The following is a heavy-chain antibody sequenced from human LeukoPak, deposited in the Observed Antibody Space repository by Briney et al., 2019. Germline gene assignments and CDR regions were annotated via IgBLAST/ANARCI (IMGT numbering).Heavy chain of an antibody. CDR2: ISSSSSYI. CDR1: GFTFGSYS. J-gene: IGHJ6*03. CDR3: ARARIYYDSSGFAAYYMDV. V-gene: IGHV3-21*01. Sequence: PGGSLRLSCAASGFTFGSYSMNWVRQAPGKGLEWVSSISSSSSYIYYADSVKGRFTISRDNAKNSLYLQMNSLRAEDTAVYYCARARIYYDSSGFAAYYMDVWGKGATVTVSS. D-gene: IGHD3-22*01.